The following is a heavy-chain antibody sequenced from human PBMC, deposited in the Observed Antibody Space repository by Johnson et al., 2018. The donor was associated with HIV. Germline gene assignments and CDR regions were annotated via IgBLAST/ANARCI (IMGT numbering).Heavy chain of an antibody. D-gene: IGHD5-18*01. CDR3: ARGGAWILNAFDI. J-gene: IGHJ3*02. CDR2: IWYDGSNK. Sequence: QVQLLESGGGVVQPGRSLRLSCAASGFTFSSYGMHWVRQAPGKGLEWVAVIWYDGSNKYSADSVPRRFTISRDNSKNTRYLQMNSLRAEDTAVYYCARGGAWILNAFDIWGQGTMVTVSS. CDR1: GFTFSSYG. V-gene: IGHV3-33*01.